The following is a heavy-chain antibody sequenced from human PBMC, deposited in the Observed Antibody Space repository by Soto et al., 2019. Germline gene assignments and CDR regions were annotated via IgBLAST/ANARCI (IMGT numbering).Heavy chain of an antibody. Sequence: QVQLMQSGPEVKTPGSSVKVSCRASGGTIRRQGIRWVRQAPGQGLEWMGGIIPVFETANYAQKFQVRLALTADESTNTVYMDLSSLTSEVTAVYYCARDPAPTVTTLGHGLDVWGQGSTVTVSS. D-gene: IGHD4-17*01. CDR3: ARDPAPTVTTLGHGLDV. CDR1: GGTIRRQG. J-gene: IGHJ6*02. V-gene: IGHV1-69*01. CDR2: IIPVFETA.